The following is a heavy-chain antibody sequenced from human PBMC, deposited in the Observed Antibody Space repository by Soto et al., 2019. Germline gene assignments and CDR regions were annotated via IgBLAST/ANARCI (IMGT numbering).Heavy chain of an antibody. Sequence: PGGSLRLSCAASGFTFSSYGMHWVRQAPGKGLEWVAVISYDGSNKYYADSVKGRFTISRDNSKNTLYLQMNSLRAEDTAVYYCAKVGPLNIVVVPAAMPDYYYYGMDVWGQGTTVTVSS. CDR1: GFTFSSYG. CDR3: AKVGPLNIVVVPAAMPDYYYYGMDV. D-gene: IGHD2-2*01. V-gene: IGHV3-30*18. CDR2: ISYDGSNK. J-gene: IGHJ6*02.